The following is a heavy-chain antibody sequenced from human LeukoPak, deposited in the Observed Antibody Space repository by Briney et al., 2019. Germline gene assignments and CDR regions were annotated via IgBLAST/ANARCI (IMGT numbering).Heavy chain of an antibody. V-gene: IGHV3-23*01. D-gene: IGHD3-9*01. CDR1: GFTFSSYA. J-gene: IGHJ5*02. Sequence: GGSLRLSCAASGFTFSSYAMSWVRQAPGKGREWVSAISGSGGSTYYADSVKGRFTISRDNSKNTLYLQMNSLRAEDTAVYYCAKDRRYDILTGYFWFDPWGQGTLVTVSS. CDR3: AKDRRYDILTGYFWFDP. CDR2: ISGSGGST.